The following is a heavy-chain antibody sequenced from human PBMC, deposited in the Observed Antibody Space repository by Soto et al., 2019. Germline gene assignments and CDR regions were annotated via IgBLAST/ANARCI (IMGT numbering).Heavy chain of an antibody. CDR1: GYTFTSYG. CDR3: AKRYDFWSATAGMDV. Sequence: QVQLVQSGAEVKKPGASVKVSCKASGYTFTSYGISWVRQAPGQGLEWMGGISAYNGNTNYAQNFQGRVTMTPDTPSSTAYMELRSLIADDTAVYYCAKRYDFWSATAGMDVWGQGTTVTVSS. V-gene: IGHV1-18*01. CDR2: ISAYNGNT. J-gene: IGHJ6*02. D-gene: IGHD3-3*01.